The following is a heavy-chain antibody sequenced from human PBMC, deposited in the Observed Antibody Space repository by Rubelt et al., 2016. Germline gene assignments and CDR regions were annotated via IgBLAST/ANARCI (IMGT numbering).Heavy chain of an antibody. CDR1: GGTFSSYA. Sequence: QVQLVQSGAEVKKPGSSVKVSCKASGGTFSSYAISWVRQAPGQGLERMGWISAYNGNTNYAQKFQGRVTMTEDTSTDTAYMELSSLRSEDTAVYYCATGIIRLKPFDYWGQGTLVTVSS. D-gene: IGHD2-15*01. J-gene: IGHJ4*02. V-gene: IGHV1-69*04. CDR3: ATGIIRLKPFDY. CDR2: ISAYNGNT.